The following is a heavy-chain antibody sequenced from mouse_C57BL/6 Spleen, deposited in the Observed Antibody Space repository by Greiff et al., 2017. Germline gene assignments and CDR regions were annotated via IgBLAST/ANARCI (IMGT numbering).Heavy chain of an antibody. Sequence: QVQLKQPGAELVKPGASVKLSCKASGYTFTSYWMHWVKQRPGQGLEWIGMIHPNSGSTNYNETFKSKATLTVDKSSSTAYMQLSSLTSEDSAVYYGAREESPAWFAYWGQGTLVTVSA. CDR3: AREESPAWFAY. V-gene: IGHV1-64*01. J-gene: IGHJ3*01. CDR1: GYTFTSYW. CDR2: IHPNSGST.